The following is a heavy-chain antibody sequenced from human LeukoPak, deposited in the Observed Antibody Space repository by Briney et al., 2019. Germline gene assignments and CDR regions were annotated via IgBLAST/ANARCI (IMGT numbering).Heavy chain of an antibody. Sequence: PSQTLSLTCTVSGGSISSSSYYWGWIRQPPGKGLEGIGSIYYSGSTYYNPSLKSRVTISVDTSKNQFSLKLSSVTAADTAVYYCARDSRISAAGRGLYYFDYWGQGTLVTVSS. D-gene: IGHD6-13*01. J-gene: IGHJ4*02. CDR1: GGSISSSSYY. CDR2: IYYSGST. V-gene: IGHV4-39*07. CDR3: ARDSRISAAGRGLYYFDY.